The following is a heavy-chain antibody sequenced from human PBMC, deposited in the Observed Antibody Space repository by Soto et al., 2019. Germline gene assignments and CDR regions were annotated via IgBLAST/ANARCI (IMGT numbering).Heavy chain of an antibody. V-gene: IGHV3-23*01. CDR1: GFTFSSYA. Sequence: HPGGSLRLSCAASGFTFSSYAMSWVRQAPGKGLEWVSAISGSGGSTYYADSVKGRFTISRDNSKNTLYLQMNSLRAEDTAVYYCAKGRADYYYYYGMDVWGQGTTVTVSS. J-gene: IGHJ6*02. CDR2: ISGSGGST. D-gene: IGHD6-19*01. CDR3: AKGRADYYYYYGMDV.